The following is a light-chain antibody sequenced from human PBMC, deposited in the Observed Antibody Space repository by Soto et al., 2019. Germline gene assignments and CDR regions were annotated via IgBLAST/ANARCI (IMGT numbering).Light chain of an antibody. V-gene: IGLV2-14*01. Sequence: QSALTQPASVSGSPGQSIPISCTGTSSDVGGYNYVSWYQQHPGKAPKLMIYDVSNRPSGVSNRFSGSKSGNTASLTISGLQAEDEADYYCSSYTSSSTLPVVFGGGTKVTVL. CDR3: SSYTSSSTLPVV. CDR1: SSDVGGYNY. J-gene: IGLJ2*01. CDR2: DVS.